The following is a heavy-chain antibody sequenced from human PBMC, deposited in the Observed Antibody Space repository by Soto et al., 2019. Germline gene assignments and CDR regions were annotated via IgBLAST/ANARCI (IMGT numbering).Heavy chain of an antibody. CDR3: AKVPAKPAGIPHFDY. Sequence: EVQLLESGGGLVQPGGSLRLSCAASGFTFSSYAMSWVRQAPGQGLEWVSAISGSGGSTYYADSVKGRFTISRDNSKNALNLQMKSLGAEDTAVYYCAKVPAKPAGIPHFDYWGQGTLVTVSS. CDR2: ISGSGGST. CDR1: GFTFSSYA. J-gene: IGHJ4*02. D-gene: IGHD2-2*02. V-gene: IGHV3-23*01.